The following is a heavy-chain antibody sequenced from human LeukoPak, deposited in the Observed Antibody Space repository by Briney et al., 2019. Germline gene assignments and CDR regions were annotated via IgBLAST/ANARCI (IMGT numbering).Heavy chain of an antibody. CDR1: GFTFSSSG. D-gene: IGHD6-19*01. V-gene: IGHV3-21*01. CDR3: ARGSSGWSLRGYGMDV. J-gene: IGHJ6*02. CDR2: ISSSSSYI. Sequence: PGGSLRLSCAASGFTFSSSGLSWVRLAPGKGLEWVSSISSSSSYIYYADSVKGRFTISRDNAKNSLYLQMNSLRAEDTAVYYCARGSSGWSLRGYGMDVWGQGTTVTVSS.